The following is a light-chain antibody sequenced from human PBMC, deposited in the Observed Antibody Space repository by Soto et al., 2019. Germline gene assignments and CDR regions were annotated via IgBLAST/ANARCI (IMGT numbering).Light chain of an antibody. CDR3: GTWDNSLSAGV. Sequence: QSVLTQPPSVSAAPGQKVTISCSGSSSNIGNKYVSWYQQFPGTAPKLLIYDVNERPSGIPDRFSASKSGTSATLDITGLQTGDEADYYCGTWDNSLSAGVFGGGTKVTVL. CDR2: DVN. J-gene: IGLJ2*01. V-gene: IGLV1-51*01. CDR1: SSNIGNKY.